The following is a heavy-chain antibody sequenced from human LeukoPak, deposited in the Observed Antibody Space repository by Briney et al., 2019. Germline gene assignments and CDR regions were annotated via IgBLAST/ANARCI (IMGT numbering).Heavy chain of an antibody. CDR2: IYYSGST. D-gene: IGHD3-22*01. J-gene: IGHJ3*01. CDR1: GGSVSSGSYY. CDR3: ARVGGSYYYES. V-gene: IGHV4-61*01. Sequence: SETLSLTCTVSGGSVSSGSYYWSWIRQPPGKGLEWIGYIYYSGSTYYNPSLKSRVTISVDTSKNQFSLKLSSVTAADTAVYYCARVGGSYYYESWGQGTMVTVSS.